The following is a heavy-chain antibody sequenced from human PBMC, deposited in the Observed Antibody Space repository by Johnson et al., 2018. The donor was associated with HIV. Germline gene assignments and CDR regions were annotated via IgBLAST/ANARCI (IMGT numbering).Heavy chain of an antibody. CDR3: AKGDNSGYYVAFDI. CDR2: ISGSGDTT. V-gene: IGHV3-23*04. J-gene: IGHJ3*02. Sequence: MQLVESGGGLVQPGGSLRLSCAASGFTFSSYAMSWVRQAPGKGLEWVSAISGSGDTTFSADSVRGRFTISRDNSKNTLYLQMNSLRAEDTAVYYCAKGDNSGYYVAFDIWGQWTMVSVSS. CDR1: GFTFSSYA. D-gene: IGHD3-22*01.